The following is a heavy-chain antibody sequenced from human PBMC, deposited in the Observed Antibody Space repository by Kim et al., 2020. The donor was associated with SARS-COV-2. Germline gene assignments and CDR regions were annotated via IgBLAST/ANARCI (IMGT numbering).Heavy chain of an antibody. CDR1: GFTFGDYW. V-gene: IGHV3-11*01. CDR3: ARGGAATVAVAGQEDY. CDR2: ISSSGNDK. D-gene: IGHD6-19*01. J-gene: IGHJ4*02. Sequence: GGSLRLSCVASGFTFGDYWMSWIRQAPGKGLQWVAYISSSGNDKYYADSVKGRFTISRDNAKKSLFLEMNSLRVEDTALYYCARGGAATVAVAGQEDYWGQGSLVTVSS.